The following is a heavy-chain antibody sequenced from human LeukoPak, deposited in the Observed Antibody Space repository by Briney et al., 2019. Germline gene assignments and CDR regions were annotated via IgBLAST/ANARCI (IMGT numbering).Heavy chain of an antibody. J-gene: IGHJ4*02. CDR2: ISSNGGST. CDR1: GFTFSSYA. Sequence: GGSLRLSCSAFGFTFSSYAMHWVRQAPGKGLEYVSAISSNGGSTYYADSVKGRFTISRDNSKNTLYLQMSSLRAEDTAVYYCVSPSGYDSPYFDYWGQGTLVTVSS. D-gene: IGHD5-12*01. V-gene: IGHV3-64D*09. CDR3: VSPSGYDSPYFDY.